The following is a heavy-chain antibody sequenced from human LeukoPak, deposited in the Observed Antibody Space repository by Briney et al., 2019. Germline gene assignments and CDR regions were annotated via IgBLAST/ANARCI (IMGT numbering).Heavy chain of an antibody. J-gene: IGHJ4*02. CDR3: ARSESYYYDSSGYLSGHYFDY. CDR1: GGTFSSYA. D-gene: IGHD3-22*01. V-gene: IGHV1-69*05. Sequence: SVKVSCKASGGTFSSYAISWVRQAPGQGLEWMGRIIPMFGTANYAQKFQGRVTITTDESTSTAYMELSSLRSEDTAVYYCARSESYYYDSSGYLSGHYFDYWGQGTLVTVSS. CDR2: IIPMFGTA.